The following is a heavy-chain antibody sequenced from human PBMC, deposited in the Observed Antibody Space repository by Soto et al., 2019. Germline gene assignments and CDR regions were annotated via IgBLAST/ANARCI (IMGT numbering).Heavy chain of an antibody. V-gene: IGHV1-18*01. CDR3: AREPKTYYYDSSGYRPLQH. D-gene: IGHD3-22*01. CDR1: GYTFTSYG. Sequence: GASVKVSCKASGYTFTSYGISSVRQAPGQGLEWMGWISAYNGNTNYAQKLQGRVTMTTDTSTSTAYMELRSLRSDDTAVYYCAREPKTYYYDSSGYRPLQHWGQGTLVTV. CDR2: ISAYNGNT. J-gene: IGHJ1*01.